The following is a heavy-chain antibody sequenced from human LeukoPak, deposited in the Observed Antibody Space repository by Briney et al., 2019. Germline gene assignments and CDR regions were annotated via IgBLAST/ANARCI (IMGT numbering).Heavy chain of an antibody. V-gene: IGHV4-30-4*01. Sequence: SETLSLTCTVSGGSISSYYWSWIRQPPGKGLEWIGYIYYSGSTYYNPSLKSRVTISVDTSKNQFSLKLNSVTAADTAVYYCARASSHAPFDYWGQGTLVTVSS. CDR3: ARASSHAPFDY. CDR1: GGSISSYY. D-gene: IGHD2-2*01. CDR2: IYYSGST. J-gene: IGHJ4*02.